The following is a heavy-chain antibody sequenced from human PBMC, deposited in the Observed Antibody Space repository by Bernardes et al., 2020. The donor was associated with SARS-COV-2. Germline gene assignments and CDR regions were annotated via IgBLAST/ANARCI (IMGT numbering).Heavy chain of an antibody. CDR1: GSTFSGYW. Sequence: GGSLRLSCAASGSTFSGYWMHWVRQAPGKGLVWVSRVQPDGSSTIYADSVKGRFTISRDNAKNTLYLQMNSLRAEDTAVYYCARKYGHSYGLDVWGLGTTVTVSS. V-gene: IGHV3-74*01. CDR3: ARKYGHSYGLDV. D-gene: IGHD2-8*01. J-gene: IGHJ6*02. CDR2: VQPDGSST.